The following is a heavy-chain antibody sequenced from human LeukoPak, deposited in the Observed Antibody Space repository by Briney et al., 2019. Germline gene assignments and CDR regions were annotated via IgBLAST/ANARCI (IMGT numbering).Heavy chain of an antibody. J-gene: IGHJ5*02. CDR2: IYYSGST. Sequence: SETLSLTCTVSGGSISSYFWSWIRQPPGEGLEWIGYIYYSGSTNYNPSLKSRVTISVDTSKNQFSLKLSSVTAADTAVYYCARDRSLYGSGPLSSDPWGQGTLVTVSS. V-gene: IGHV4-59*01. CDR3: ARDRSLYGSGPLSSDP. D-gene: IGHD3-10*01. CDR1: GGSISSYF.